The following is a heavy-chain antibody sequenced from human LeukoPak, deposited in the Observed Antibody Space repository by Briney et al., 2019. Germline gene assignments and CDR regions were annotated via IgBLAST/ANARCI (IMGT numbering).Heavy chain of an antibody. CDR1: GGSIISSYY. V-gene: IGHV4-59*01. Sequence: NASETLSLTCTVSGGSIISSYYWSWIRQPPGKEMEWIGYINYSGSTNYNPSLKSRVTISVDTSKNQFSLKLSSVTAADTAVYYCARAILSGYPDSWGQGTLVIVFS. CDR3: ARAILSGYPDS. D-gene: IGHD3-3*01. J-gene: IGHJ4*02. CDR2: INYSGST.